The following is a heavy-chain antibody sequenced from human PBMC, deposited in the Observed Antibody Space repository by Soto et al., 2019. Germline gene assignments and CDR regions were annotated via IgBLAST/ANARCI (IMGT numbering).Heavy chain of an antibody. J-gene: IGHJ4*02. CDR1: GGSISSGDYY. CDR2: IYYSGST. D-gene: IGHD3-3*01. CDR3: ARGITIFGVVIHRIFDY. Sequence: SETLSLTCTVSGGSISSGDYYWSWIRQPPGKDLEWIGNIYYSGSTYYNPSLKSRVTISVDTSKNQFSLKLSSVTAADTAVYYCARGITIFGVVIHRIFDYWGQGTLVTVSS. V-gene: IGHV4-30-4*01.